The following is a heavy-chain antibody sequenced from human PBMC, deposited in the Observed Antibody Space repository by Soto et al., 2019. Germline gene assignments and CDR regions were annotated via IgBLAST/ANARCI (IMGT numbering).Heavy chain of an antibody. CDR1: GSTFTSYD. CDR3: ARGSTGMIVY. Sequence: QVQRVQSWAEVKSPGASVKVACKASGSTFTSYDINWVRQATGQGSEWMGWMNPKSGGTRYIQKFQGRVTMSRDTSISTAYMELSSLKSEDTAVAYCARGSTGMIVYWGQGTLFTVS. V-gene: IGHV1-8*01. D-gene: IGHD4-4*01. J-gene: IGHJ4*02. CDR2: MNPKSGGT.